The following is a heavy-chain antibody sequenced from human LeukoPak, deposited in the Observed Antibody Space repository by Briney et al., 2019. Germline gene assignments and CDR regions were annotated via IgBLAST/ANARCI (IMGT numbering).Heavy chain of an antibody. CDR2: IYPGDSDT. J-gene: IGHJ4*02. Sequence: GESLKISCKGSGYSFTSYWIGWVRQMPGKGLEWMGIIYPGDSDTRYSPSFQGQVTISADKSISTAYLQWSSLKASDTAMYYCATTTAYYYDSSGYYPDYWGQGTLVTVSS. CDR3: ATTTAYYYDSSGYYPDY. V-gene: IGHV5-51*01. CDR1: GYSFTSYW. D-gene: IGHD3-22*01.